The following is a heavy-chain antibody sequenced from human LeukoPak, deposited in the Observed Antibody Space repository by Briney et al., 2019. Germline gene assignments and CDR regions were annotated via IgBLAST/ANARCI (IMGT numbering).Heavy chain of an antibody. Sequence: GGSLRLSCVASGFTFSSYDMLWVRHVTGKGLEWVSAIGSAGDTYYPRFTISRESAKNSLYLQMNSLRVEDTAVYYCAATYSYDSSGYYPYWGQGALVTVSS. CDR1: GFTFSSYD. CDR2: IGSAGDT. V-gene: IGHV3-13*01. CDR3: AATYSYDSSGYYPY. D-gene: IGHD3-22*01. J-gene: IGHJ4*02.